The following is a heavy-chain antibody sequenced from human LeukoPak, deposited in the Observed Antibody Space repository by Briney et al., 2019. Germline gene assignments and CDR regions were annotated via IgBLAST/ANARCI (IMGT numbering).Heavy chain of an antibody. J-gene: IGHJ5*02. V-gene: IGHV4-61*01. D-gene: IGHD3-10*01. CDR3: ARGFSYYYGSGPNWFDP. CDR1: GGSVRSGSYY. CDR2: IYHSGST. Sequence: SETLSLTCSVSGGSVRSGSYYWSWIRQPPGKGLEWIGYIYHSGSTNYNPSLKSRVTISVDTSKNQFSLRLSSVTAADTAVYYCARGFSYYYGSGPNWFDPWGQGTLVTVSS.